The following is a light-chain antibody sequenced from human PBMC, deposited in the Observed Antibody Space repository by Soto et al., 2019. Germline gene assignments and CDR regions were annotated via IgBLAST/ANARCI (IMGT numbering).Light chain of an antibody. CDR1: QSVSSSY. CDR2: DAS. Sequence: EIVLTQSPATLSLSPGERATLSCGARQSVSSSYLAWYQQKPGLAPRLLIYDASSRATGIPDRFSGSGSGTDFTLTISRVEPEDFAVYYCQQYGSSPYTFGQGTKLEIK. J-gene: IGKJ2*01. V-gene: IGKV3D-20*01. CDR3: QQYGSSPYT.